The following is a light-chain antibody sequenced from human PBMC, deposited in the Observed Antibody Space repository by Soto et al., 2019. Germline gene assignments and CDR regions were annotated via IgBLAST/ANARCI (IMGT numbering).Light chain of an antibody. CDR3: QQYGSSPWT. J-gene: IGKJ1*01. Sequence: MALTQSPGTRSLSKWARAALSGRASQSVSSSYLAWYQQKPGQAPRLLIYGASSRATGIPDRFSGSGSGTDFTLTISRLEPEDFAVYYCQQYGSSPWTFGQGTKVDIK. CDR1: QSVSSSY. V-gene: IGKV3-20*01. CDR2: GAS.